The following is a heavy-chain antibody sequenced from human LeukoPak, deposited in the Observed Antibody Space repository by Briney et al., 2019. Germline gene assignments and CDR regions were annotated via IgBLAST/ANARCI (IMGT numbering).Heavy chain of an antibody. V-gene: IGHV1-3*03. Sequence: ASVKVSCKASGYTFTSYAMHWVRQAPGQRLEWMGWINAGNGNTKYSQEFQGRVTISRDTSASTAYMDLSSLRSEDTAFYYCATDHSMANTAWWFDPWGQGTLVTVSS. CDR3: ATDHSMANTAWWFDP. D-gene: IGHD5-24*01. J-gene: IGHJ5*02. CDR2: INAGNGNT. CDR1: GYTFTSYA.